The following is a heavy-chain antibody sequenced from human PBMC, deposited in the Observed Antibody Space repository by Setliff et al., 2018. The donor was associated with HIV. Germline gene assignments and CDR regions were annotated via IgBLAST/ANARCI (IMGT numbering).Heavy chain of an antibody. Sequence: SSETLSLTCTVSGDSIRSGDYYWSWIRQSPEKGLEWIGYTFHTGYTYYNPSLKSRIIISVDLSKNQFSLKLTSVTAADTAVYYCARDFVHLTNYYDSDRYVYWGQGTLVTVSS. V-gene: IGHV4-30-4*08. D-gene: IGHD3-22*01. CDR1: GDSIRSGDYY. CDR2: TFHTGYT. J-gene: IGHJ4*02. CDR3: ARDFVHLTNYYDSDRYVY.